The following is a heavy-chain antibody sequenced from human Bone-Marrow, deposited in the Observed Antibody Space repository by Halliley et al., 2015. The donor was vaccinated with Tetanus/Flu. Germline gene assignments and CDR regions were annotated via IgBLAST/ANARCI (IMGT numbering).Heavy chain of an antibody. CDR1: GYTFTYHY. Sequence: QLVQSGAEVKKTGSSVKVSCKASGYTFTYHYLHWVRQAPGQALEWMGWITVYNGNTNYAQKFQDRVTITRETSLSTVYMELSSLRSGDTAMYYCARSGLVSSRWNHFDDWGQGTLVSVSS. CDR3: ARSGLVSSRWNHFDD. J-gene: IGHJ4*02. CDR2: ITVYNGNT. D-gene: IGHD6-13*01. V-gene: IGHV1-45*02.